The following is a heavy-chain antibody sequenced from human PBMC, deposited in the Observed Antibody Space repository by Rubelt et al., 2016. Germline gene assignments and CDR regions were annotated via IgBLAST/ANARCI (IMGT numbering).Heavy chain of an antibody. J-gene: IGHJ6*02. V-gene: IGHV4-34*01. Sequence: KGLEWIGEINHSGSTNYNPSLKSRVTISVDTSKNQFSLKLSSVTAADTAVYYCARVRTYYDFWIGSHSPYGMDVWGQGTTVTVSS. CDR2: INHSGST. CDR3: ARVRTYYDFWIGSHSPYGMDV. D-gene: IGHD3-3*01.